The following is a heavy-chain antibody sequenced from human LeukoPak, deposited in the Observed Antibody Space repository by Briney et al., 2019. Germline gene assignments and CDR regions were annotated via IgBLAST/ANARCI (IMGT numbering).Heavy chain of an antibody. V-gene: IGHV3-23*01. J-gene: IGHJ1*01. CDR1: GFTFSSYS. CDR2: ISNTGRAT. CDR3: AHQVPPNHEYFDH. Sequence: PPGGSLRLSCVASGFTFSSYSMHWVRQAPAEGPEWLSGISNTGRATDYADSIKGWFTISRDNSKNTVFLQMNSLRAEDTAEYFCAHQVPPNHEYFDHWGQGTPVTVSS.